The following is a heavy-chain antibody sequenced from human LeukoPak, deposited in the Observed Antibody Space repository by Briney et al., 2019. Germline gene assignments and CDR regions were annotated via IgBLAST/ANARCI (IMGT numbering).Heavy chain of an antibody. Sequence: GESLRLSCAASGFTVSSNYMSWIRQAPGKGLEWVSVIYSGGSTYYADSVKGRFTISRDNSKNTLYLQMNSLRAEDTAVYYCARSAAGTDFDYWGQGTLVTVSS. CDR3: ARSAAGTDFDY. V-gene: IGHV3-53*01. CDR1: GFTVSSNY. J-gene: IGHJ4*02. D-gene: IGHD6-13*01. CDR2: IYSGGST.